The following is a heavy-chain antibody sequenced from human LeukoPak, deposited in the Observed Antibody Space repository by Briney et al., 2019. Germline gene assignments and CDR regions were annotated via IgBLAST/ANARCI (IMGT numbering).Heavy chain of an antibody. Sequence: GASVKVSCKASGGTFSSYAISWVRQAPGQGLEWMGGIIPIFGTANYAQKFQGRVTMTRDTSISTAYMELSRLRSDDTAVYYCASDFTAMVTGFDYWGQGTLVTVSS. V-gene: IGHV1-69*05. CDR2: IIPIFGTA. CDR3: ASDFTAMVTGFDY. J-gene: IGHJ4*02. D-gene: IGHD5-18*01. CDR1: GGTFSSYA.